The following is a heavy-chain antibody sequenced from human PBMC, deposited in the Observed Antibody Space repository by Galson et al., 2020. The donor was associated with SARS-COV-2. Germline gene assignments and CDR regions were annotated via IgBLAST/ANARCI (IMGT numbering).Heavy chain of an antibody. Sequence: ASVKVSCKASGYTFTSYGISWVRQAPGQGLEWMGWISAYNGNTNNAQKLQGRVTMTTDTSTSTAYMELRSLGSDDTAVYYCALTFSSSWYGEFDYWGQGTLVTVSS. J-gene: IGHJ4*02. V-gene: IGHV1-18*01. D-gene: IGHD6-13*01. CDR1: GYTFTSYG. CDR2: ISAYNGNT. CDR3: ALTFSSSWYGEFDY.